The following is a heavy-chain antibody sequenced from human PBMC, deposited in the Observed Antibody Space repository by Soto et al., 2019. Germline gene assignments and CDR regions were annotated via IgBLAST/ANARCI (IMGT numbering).Heavy chain of an antibody. CDR2: ISGSDGKT. CDR3: ARWSYLDY. D-gene: IGHD3-3*01. J-gene: IGHJ4*02. Sequence: GGSLRLSCAASGFSFGSYALSWVRQAPGKGLEWVSTISGSDGKTSYADSVKGRFSISRDTSQSTLYLQMNSLRADDTAIYYCARWSYLDYWGQGTRVTVSS. V-gene: IGHV3-23*01. CDR1: GFSFGSYA.